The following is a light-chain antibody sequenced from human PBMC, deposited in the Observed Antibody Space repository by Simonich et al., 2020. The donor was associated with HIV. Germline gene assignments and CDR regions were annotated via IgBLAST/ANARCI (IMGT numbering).Light chain of an antibody. J-gene: IGKJ5*01. CDR3: QHLKSYPPD. CDR2: AAS. V-gene: IGKV1-5*01. CDR1: QSINNW. Sequence: DIQMTQSPSTLSASVGDRVTITCRASQSINNWLAWYQQKPGKAPKLLIYAASTLQSGVPSRFSGSGSGTEFTLTISSLQPEDFASYYCQHLKSYPPDFGQGTRLEIK.